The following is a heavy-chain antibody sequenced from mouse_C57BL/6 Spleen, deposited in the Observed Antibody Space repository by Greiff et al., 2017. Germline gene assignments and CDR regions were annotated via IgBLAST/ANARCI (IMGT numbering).Heavy chain of an antibody. Sequence: QVQLQQSGAELVKPGASVKMSCKASGYTFTSYWITWVKQRPGQGLEWIGDIYPGSGSTNYNGKFKGKATLTADKSSSTAYMQLSSLTSEDSAVYFCARSGGSSSGYFDVWGTGTTVTVSS. CDR1: GYTFTSYW. V-gene: IGHV1-55*01. CDR3: ARSGGSSSGYFDV. D-gene: IGHD1-1*01. J-gene: IGHJ1*03. CDR2: IYPGSGST.